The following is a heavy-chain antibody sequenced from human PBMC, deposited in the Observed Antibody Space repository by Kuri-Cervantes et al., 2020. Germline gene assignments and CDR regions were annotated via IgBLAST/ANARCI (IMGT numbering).Heavy chain of an antibody. Sequence: GESLKISCAASGFTFSSYGMHWVRQAPGKGLEWVAVIWYDGSNKYYADSVKGRFTISRDNSKNTLYLQMNSLRAEDTAVYYCARQLGSDNPAEYFQHWGQGTLVTVSS. CDR1: GFTFSSYG. V-gene: IGHV3-33*01. J-gene: IGHJ1*01. CDR3: ARQLGSDNPAEYFQH. D-gene: IGHD3-10*01. CDR2: IWYDGSNK.